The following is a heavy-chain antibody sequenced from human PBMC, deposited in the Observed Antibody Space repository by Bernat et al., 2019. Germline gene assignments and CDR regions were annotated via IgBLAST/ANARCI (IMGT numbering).Heavy chain of an antibody. CDR1: GFTFNSYG. D-gene: IGHD5-18*01. CDR2: IRYDGSNK. V-gene: IGHV3-30*02. CDR3: AKDRGRGYTYGVGGDDY. Sequence: QVQLVESGGGVVQPGGSLRLSCATSGFTFNSYGMHWVRQAPGKGLEWVAVIRYDGSNKNHADSVKGRFTISRDNSKNTLYLQMNSLRGEDTAVYYCAKDRGRGYTYGVGGDDYWGQGTLVTVSS. J-gene: IGHJ4*02.